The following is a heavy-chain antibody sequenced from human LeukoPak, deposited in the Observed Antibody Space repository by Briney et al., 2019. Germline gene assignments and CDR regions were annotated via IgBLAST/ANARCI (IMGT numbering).Heavy chain of an antibody. D-gene: IGHD2-2*01. Sequence: ASVKVSCKASRGTFNSYAISWVRQAPGQGLEWMGGIMPIFGTANYAQKFQGRVTITADESTSTAYMELSSLRSEDTAVYYCALIRYCSSTSCYCHYYYYMDVWGKGTTVTVSS. V-gene: IGHV1-69*13. CDR1: RGTFNSYA. CDR3: ALIRYCSSTSCYCHYYYYMDV. J-gene: IGHJ6*03. CDR2: IMPIFGTA.